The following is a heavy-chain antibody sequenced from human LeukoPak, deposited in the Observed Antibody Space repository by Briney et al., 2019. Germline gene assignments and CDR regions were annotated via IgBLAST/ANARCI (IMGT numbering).Heavy chain of an antibody. CDR1: GFTFDDYA. V-gene: IGHV3-9*01. Sequence: PGRSLRLSFAASGFTFDDYAMHWVRQAPGKGLEWVSGISWNSGSIGYADSVKGRFTISRDNAKNSLYLQMNSLRAEDTALYYCAKDPGEFGYFDYWGQGTLVTVSS. CDR3: AKDPGEFGYFDY. D-gene: IGHD3-10*01. J-gene: IGHJ4*02. CDR2: ISWNSGSI.